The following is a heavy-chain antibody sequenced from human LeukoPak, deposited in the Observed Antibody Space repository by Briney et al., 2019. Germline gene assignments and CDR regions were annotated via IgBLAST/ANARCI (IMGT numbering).Heavy chain of an antibody. D-gene: IGHD5-12*01. CDR2: IYYSGST. CDR1: GFTFSSFSMN. CDR3: ATPNYSGYDHDAFDI. Sequence: KSGGSLRLSCAASGFTFSSFSMNWVRQAPGKGLEWIGSIYYSGSTYYNPSLKSRVTISVDTSKNQFSLKLSSVTAADTAVYYCATPNYSGYDHDAFDIWGQGTMVTVSS. V-gene: IGHV4-39*01. J-gene: IGHJ3*02.